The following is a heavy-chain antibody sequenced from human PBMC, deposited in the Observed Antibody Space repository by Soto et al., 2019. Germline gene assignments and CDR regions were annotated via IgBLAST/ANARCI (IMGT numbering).Heavy chain of an antibody. D-gene: IGHD6-19*01. CDR2: IYYSVST. CDR1: GGSVSSGSYY. J-gene: IGHJ4*02. V-gene: IGHV4-61*01. CDR3: ASYSSGWSDVIY. Sequence: QVQLQESGPGLVKPSETLSLTCTVSGGSVSSGSYYWSWILQPPGKGLEWIGYIYYSVSTNYNPTLKSRVTISINTYKNQFSLKVSDVTAADTAVYYCASYSSGWSDVIYWGQGTLVTVSS.